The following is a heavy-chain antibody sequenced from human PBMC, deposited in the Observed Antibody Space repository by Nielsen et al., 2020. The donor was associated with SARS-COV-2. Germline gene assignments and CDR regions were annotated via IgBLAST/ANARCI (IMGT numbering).Heavy chain of an antibody. CDR3: ARSHEGRYYYYYGMDV. J-gene: IGHJ6*02. CDR2: INPNSGGT. Sequence: ASVKVSCKASGYTFTGYYMHWVRQAPGQGLEWMGRINPNSGGTNYAQKFQGWVTMTRDTSISTAYMELSRLRSDDTAVYYCARSHEGRYYYYYGMDVWGQGTTVTVSS. CDR1: GYTFTGYY. V-gene: IGHV1-2*04.